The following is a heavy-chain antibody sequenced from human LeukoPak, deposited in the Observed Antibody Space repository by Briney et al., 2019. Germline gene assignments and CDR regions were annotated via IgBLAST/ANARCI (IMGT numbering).Heavy chain of an antibody. J-gene: IGHJ6*03. V-gene: IGHV1-8*01. CDR1: GYTFTSYD. CDR3: ARGSLTPRYYYYYMDV. Sequence: ASVKVSCKAFGYTFTSYDINWVREATGQGLEWMGSINPNSGNTGYAQKFQGRVTMTRNTSISTAYMELSSLRSEDTAVYYCARGSLTPRYYYYYMDVWGKGTTVTVSS. CDR2: INPNSGNT.